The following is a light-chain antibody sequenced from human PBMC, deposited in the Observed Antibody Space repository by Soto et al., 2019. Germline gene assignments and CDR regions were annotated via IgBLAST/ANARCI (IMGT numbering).Light chain of an antibody. CDR3: CSFTSSITYV. V-gene: IGLV2-14*01. J-gene: IGLJ1*01. CDR2: EVV. CDR1: GNDVGGFNS. Sequence: QSALTQPASVSGSPGQSITISCTGTGNDVGGFNSVSWYQQHPGKAPKLMIYEVVNRPSGVSNRFSGSKSGNTASLTISGLQAEDEADYYCCSFTSSITYVFGSGTKLTVL.